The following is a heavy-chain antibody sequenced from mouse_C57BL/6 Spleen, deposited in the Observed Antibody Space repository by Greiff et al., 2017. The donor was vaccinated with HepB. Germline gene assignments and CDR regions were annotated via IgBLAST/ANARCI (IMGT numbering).Heavy chain of an antibody. CDR2: ISSGSSTI. CDR1: GFTFSDYG. CDR3: ARGHYYGSGGFAY. J-gene: IGHJ3*01. D-gene: IGHD1-1*01. Sequence: EVMLVESGGGLVKPGGSLKLSCAASGFTFSDYGMHWVRQAPEKGLAWVAYISSGSSTIYYADTVKGGFTISRDNAKNTLFLQMTSLRSEDTAIYYCARGHYYGSGGFAYWGQGTLVTVSA. V-gene: IGHV5-17*01.